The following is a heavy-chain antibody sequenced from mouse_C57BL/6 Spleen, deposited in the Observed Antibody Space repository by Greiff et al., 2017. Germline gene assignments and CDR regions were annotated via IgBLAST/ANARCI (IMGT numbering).Heavy chain of an antibody. D-gene: IGHD3-1*01. V-gene: IGHV1-50*01. Sequence: QVQLQQSGAELVKPGASVKLSCKASGYTFTSYWMQWVKQRPGQGLEWIGEIDPSDSYTNYNQKFKGKATLTVDTSSSTAYMQLSSLTSEDSAVYCCARGLTFDYWGQGITLTVSS. CDR3: ARGLTFDY. J-gene: IGHJ2*01. CDR2: IDPSDSYT. CDR1: GYTFTSYW.